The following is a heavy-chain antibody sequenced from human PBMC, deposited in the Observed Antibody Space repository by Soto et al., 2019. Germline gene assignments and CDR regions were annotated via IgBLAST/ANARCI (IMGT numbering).Heavy chain of an antibody. J-gene: IGHJ4*02. CDR1: GGSISTYY. D-gene: IGHD3-22*01. CDR2: IYYTGST. V-gene: IGHV4-59*01. CDR3: ARATYYYDRSGYLYSFDY. Sequence: QVQLQESGPGLVKPSETLSLTCTVSGGSISTYYWTWIRQPPGKGLEWIGHIYYTGSTNYNPSLKSRVTVSVDTSKNQFSLKLSSVTAADTAVYYCARATYYYDRSGYLYSFDYWGQGTLVTVSS.